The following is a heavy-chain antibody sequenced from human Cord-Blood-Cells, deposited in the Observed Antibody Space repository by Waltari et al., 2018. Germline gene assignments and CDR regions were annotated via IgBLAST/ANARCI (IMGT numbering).Heavy chain of an antibody. Sequence: HVQLVQSGAEVKNPGSSLKVSCKAAGGTVSIYAISCVRQARGQGLEWMGGIIPILGTANYAQKFQGRVTNSANEATSTAYMELSSLRSEDTAVYYCARVQSRPDWYFDLCGRGPLVTVSS. CDR3: ARVQSRPDWYFDL. D-gene: IGHD4-4*01. CDR1: GGTVSIYA. CDR2: IIPILGTA. J-gene: IGHJ2*01. V-gene: IGHV1-69*01.